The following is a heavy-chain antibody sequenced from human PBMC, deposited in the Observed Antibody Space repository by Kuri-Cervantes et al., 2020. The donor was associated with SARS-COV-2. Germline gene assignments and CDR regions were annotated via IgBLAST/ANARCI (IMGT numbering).Heavy chain of an antibody. V-gene: IGHV3-74*01. D-gene: IGHD3-16*02. CDR2: INSDGSST. Sequence: GGSLRLSCAASGFTFSSYWMHWVRQAPGKGLVWVSRINSDGSSTSYADSVKGRFTISRDNAKNSLYLQMNSLRAEDTALYYCAKELYDYIWGSYLPHDAFDIWGQGTRVTVSS. J-gene: IGHJ3*02. CDR1: GFTFSSYW. CDR3: AKELYDYIWGSYLPHDAFDI.